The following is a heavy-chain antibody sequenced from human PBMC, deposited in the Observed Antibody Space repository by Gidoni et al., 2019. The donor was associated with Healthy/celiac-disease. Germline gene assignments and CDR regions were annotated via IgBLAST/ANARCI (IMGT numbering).Heavy chain of an antibody. Sequence: LQLQESGPGLVKPSETLSLTCTVSGGSISSSSYYWGWIRQPPGKGLEWIGSIDYSGSTYYNPSLKSRVTISVDTSKNQFSLKLSSVTAADTAVYYCARSTNYSPGAFDIWGQGTMVTVSS. J-gene: IGHJ3*02. CDR1: GGSISSSSYY. CDR2: IDYSGST. D-gene: IGHD2-2*01. CDR3: ARSTNYSPGAFDI. V-gene: IGHV4-39*01.